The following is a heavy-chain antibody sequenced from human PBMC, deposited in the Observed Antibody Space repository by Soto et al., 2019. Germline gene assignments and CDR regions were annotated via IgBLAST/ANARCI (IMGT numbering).Heavy chain of an antibody. CDR2: LPYDETKK. V-gene: IGHV3-30*18. J-gene: IGHJ4*02. CDR3: AKDRRDGDFMHILVVDF. Sequence: QVRLVESGGGVVQPGGSLRLSCATSGFSLSSYAMHWVRQAPGKGLEWVALLPYDETKKYYADSVKGRFTISRDTSKNTLFLQMNNVRVEDTAVYYCAKDRRDGDFMHILVVDFGGKGAHVTVSS. D-gene: IGHD2-15*01. CDR1: GFSLSSYA.